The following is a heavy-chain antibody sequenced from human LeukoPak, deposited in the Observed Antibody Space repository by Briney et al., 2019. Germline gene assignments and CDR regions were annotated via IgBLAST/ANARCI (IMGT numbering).Heavy chain of an antibody. Sequence: SKTLSLTCAVYGGSFSGYNWSWIRQPPGKGLELIGEINHSGSTDYNPSLKSRVTISVDTSKNQFSLKLSSVTAADTAVYYCARGRYGSGSYYKTFDYWGQGTLVTVSS. CDR2: INHSGST. CDR3: ARGRYGSGSYYKTFDY. V-gene: IGHV4-34*01. J-gene: IGHJ4*02. CDR1: GGSFSGYN. D-gene: IGHD3-10*01.